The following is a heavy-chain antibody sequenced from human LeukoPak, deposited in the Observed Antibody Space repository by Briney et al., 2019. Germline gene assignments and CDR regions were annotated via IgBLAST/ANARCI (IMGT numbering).Heavy chain of an antibody. J-gene: IGHJ4*02. Sequence: PVGSLRLSCAASGFTFSGYSMNWVRQAPGKGLEWVSSISGSSTYIYYAGSVKGRFTISRDNAKNSLYLQVSSLRAEDTAVYYCTSRGINYYDSGGFTYWGQGTLVTVSS. D-gene: IGHD3-22*01. V-gene: IGHV3-21*01. CDR2: ISGSSTYI. CDR3: TSRGINYYDSGGFTY. CDR1: GFTFSGYS.